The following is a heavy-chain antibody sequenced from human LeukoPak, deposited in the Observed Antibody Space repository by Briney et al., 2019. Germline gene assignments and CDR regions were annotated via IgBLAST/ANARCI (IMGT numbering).Heavy chain of an antibody. CDR1: GGSFSGSY. CDR2: INHSGST. CDR3: ARAVSGRFDY. V-gene: IGHV4-34*01. Sequence: SETLSLTCAVYGGSFSGSYCSWVRQPPGKGLEWIGQINHSGSTNYNPSLNSRVTISVDTSKNQFSLRLSSVTAADTAIYYCARAVSGRFDYWGQGTLVTVSS. D-gene: IGHD6-19*01. J-gene: IGHJ4*02.